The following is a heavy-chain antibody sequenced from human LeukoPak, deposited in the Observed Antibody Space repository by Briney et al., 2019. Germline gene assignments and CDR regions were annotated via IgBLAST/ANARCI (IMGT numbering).Heavy chain of an antibody. CDR2: ISSSGSII. Sequence: GGSLRLSCAASGFTFSSYEMNWVRQAPGKGLEFISYISSSGSIIYYADSVKGRFTISRDNAKNTLYLEMNSLRADDTAVYYCARPVTGTYAPLEYWGQGTLVTVSS. D-gene: IGHD1-1*01. V-gene: IGHV3-48*03. J-gene: IGHJ4*02. CDR3: ARPVTGTYAPLEY. CDR1: GFTFSSYE.